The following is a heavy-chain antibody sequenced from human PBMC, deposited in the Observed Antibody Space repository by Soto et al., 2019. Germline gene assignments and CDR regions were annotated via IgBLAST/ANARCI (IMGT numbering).Heavy chain of an antibody. D-gene: IGHD4-17*01. CDR2: ISSSGSTI. J-gene: IGHJ6*02. V-gene: IGHV3-11*01. CDR1: GFTFSDYY. Sequence: QVQLESGGGLVKPGGSLRLSCAASGFTFSDYYMSWIRQAPGKGLEWVSYISSSGSTIYYADSVKGRFTISRDNAKNSLYLQMNSLRAEDTAVYYCASPTVTPHYGMDVWGQGTTVTVSS. CDR3: ASPTVTPHYGMDV.